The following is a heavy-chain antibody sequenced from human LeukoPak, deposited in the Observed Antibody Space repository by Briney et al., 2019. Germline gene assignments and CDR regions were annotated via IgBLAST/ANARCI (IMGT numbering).Heavy chain of an antibody. CDR3: ARVYEAAGTDYYYYYYMDV. Sequence: SETLSLTCTVSGGSISNYYWSWIRQPPGKGLEWIGYIYYSGSTNYNPSLKSRVTISVDTSKNQFSLKLSSVTAADTAVYSCARVYEAAGTDYYYYYYMDVWGKGTTVTVSS. J-gene: IGHJ6*03. CDR2: IYYSGST. D-gene: IGHD6-13*01. CDR1: GGSISNYY. V-gene: IGHV4-59*01.